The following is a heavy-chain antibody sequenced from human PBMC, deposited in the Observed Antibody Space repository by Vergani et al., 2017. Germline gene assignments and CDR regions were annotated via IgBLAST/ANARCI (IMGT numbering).Heavy chain of an antibody. CDR2: IDVKGNS. V-gene: IGHV4-61*02. J-gene: IGHJ5*02. Sequence: QLQESGPRLVKPSQTLSLTCSFSGGSLDIHSQTWGWIRQPAGEGLEWIGLIDVKGNSNFSPSLESRVTMSIDTSRSQFSLSLSSVTAADTAVYYCARGNCGVNCPKYNWLAPWGRGILVTVSS. CDR1: GGSLDIHSQT. D-gene: IGHD2-21*01. CDR3: ARGNCGVNCPKYNWLAP.